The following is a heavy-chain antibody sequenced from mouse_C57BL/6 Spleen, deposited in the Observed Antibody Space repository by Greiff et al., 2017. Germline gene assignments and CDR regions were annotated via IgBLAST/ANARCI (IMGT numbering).Heavy chain of an antibody. CDR1: GFTFSDYY. D-gene: IGHD2-1*01. CDR2: ISNGGGST. Sequence: EVMLVESGGGLVQPGGSLKLSCAASGFTFSDYYMYWVRQTPEKRLEWVAYISNGGGSTYYPDTVKGRFTISRDNSKNTLYLQRSRLKSEDTAMYYCARHGHYGNSYAMDYWGQGTSVTVSS. V-gene: IGHV5-12*01. J-gene: IGHJ4*01. CDR3: ARHGHYGNSYAMDY.